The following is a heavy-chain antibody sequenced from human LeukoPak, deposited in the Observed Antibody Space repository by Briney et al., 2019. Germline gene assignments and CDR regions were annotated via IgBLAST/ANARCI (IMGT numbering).Heavy chain of an antibody. CDR2: IYYSGTT. V-gene: IGHV4-30-4*01. Sequence: PSQTLSLTCTVSGDFINSGDYYWSWIRQPPGKGLEWIGYIYYSGTTYYNPSLKSRVTISVDTSKNQFSLKLSSVTAADTAVYYCARIGLAAAGTPFDYWGQGTLVTISS. CDR1: GDFINSGDYY. J-gene: IGHJ4*02. D-gene: IGHD6-13*01. CDR3: ARIGLAAAGTPFDY.